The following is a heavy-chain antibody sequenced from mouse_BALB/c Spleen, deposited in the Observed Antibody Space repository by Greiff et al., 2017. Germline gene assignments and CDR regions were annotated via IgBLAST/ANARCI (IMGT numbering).Heavy chain of an antibody. CDR3: ARPSYYGSSYYYAMDY. CDR2: INPYNDGT. CDR1: GYTFTSYV. Sequence: EVKLVESGPELVKPGASVKMSCKASGYTFTSYVMHWVKQKPGQGLEWIGYINPYNDGTKYNEKFKGKATLTSDKSSSTAYMELSSLTSEDSAVYYCARPSYYGSSYYYAMDYWGQGTSVTVSS. D-gene: IGHD1-1*01. J-gene: IGHJ4*01. V-gene: IGHV1-14*01.